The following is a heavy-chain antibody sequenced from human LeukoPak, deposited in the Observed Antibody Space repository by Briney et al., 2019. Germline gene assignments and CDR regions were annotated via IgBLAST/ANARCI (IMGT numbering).Heavy chain of an antibody. CDR2: ISYDGSNK. V-gene: IGHV3-30-3*01. CDR1: GFTFSSYA. D-gene: IGHD3-22*01. CDR3: ARVGDSSGYPYYYYYGMDV. Sequence: GGSLKLSCAASGFTFSSYAMHWVRQAPGKGLEWVAVISYDGSNKYYADSVKGRFTISRDNSKNTLYLQMNSPRAEDTAVYYCARVGDSSGYPYYYYYGMDVWGQGTTVTVSS. J-gene: IGHJ6*02.